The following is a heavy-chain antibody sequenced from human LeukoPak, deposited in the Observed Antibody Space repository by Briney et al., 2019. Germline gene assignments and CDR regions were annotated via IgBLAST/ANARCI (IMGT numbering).Heavy chain of an antibody. CDR2: ISYDGNNK. J-gene: IGHJ5*02. CDR1: GFTFSSYG. V-gene: IGHV3-30*18. D-gene: IGHD3-22*01. Sequence: GGSLRLSCAASGFTFSSYGMHWVRQAPGKGLEWVAVISYDGNNKYYADSVKGRFTISRDNSKNTLYLQMNSLRAEDTAVYYCAKDWHYYDSSGYLRFDPWGQGTLVTVSS. CDR3: AKDWHYYDSSGYLRFDP.